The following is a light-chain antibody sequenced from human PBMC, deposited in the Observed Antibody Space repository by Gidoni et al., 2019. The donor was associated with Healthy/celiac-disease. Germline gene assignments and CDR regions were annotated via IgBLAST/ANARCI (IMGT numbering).Light chain of an antibody. CDR3: QQYGSSPGT. CDR2: GAS. CDR1: QSVCSSY. Sequence: EIVLTQFPGTLALAPGERATLSCRASQSVCSSYLAWYQQKPGQAPRLLIYGASSRATGIPDRFSGSGSGTDFTLTISRLEPEDFAVYYCQQYGSSPGTFXQXTKVEIK. J-gene: IGKJ1*01. V-gene: IGKV3-20*01.